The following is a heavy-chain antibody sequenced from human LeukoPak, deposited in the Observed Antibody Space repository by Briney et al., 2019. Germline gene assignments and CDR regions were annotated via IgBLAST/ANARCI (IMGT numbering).Heavy chain of an antibody. J-gene: IGHJ4*02. CDR2: IYYSGST. V-gene: IGHV4-39*01. D-gene: IGHD5-24*01. CDR3: ARRDGYNPDY. Sequence: WIRQPPGKGLEWIGSIYYSGSTYYNPSLKSRVTISVDTSKNQFSLKLSSVTAADTAVYYCARRDGYNPDYWGQGTLVTVSS.